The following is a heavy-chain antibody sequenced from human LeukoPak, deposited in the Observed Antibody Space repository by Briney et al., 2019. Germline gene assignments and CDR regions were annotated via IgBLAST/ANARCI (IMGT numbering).Heavy chain of an antibody. CDR1: GLTFNNYA. J-gene: IGHJ4*02. Sequence: PGGSLRLSCAASGLTFNNYAMTWVRQAPGKGLEWVSAITGTGAYTNYADSVKGRFTISRDNSKNTMYLQMNSLRAEDTAIYYCAKRSSTSSGYFDLWGWGTLVTVSS. D-gene: IGHD3-22*01. CDR3: AKRSSTSSGYFDL. CDR2: ITGTGAYT. V-gene: IGHV3-23*01.